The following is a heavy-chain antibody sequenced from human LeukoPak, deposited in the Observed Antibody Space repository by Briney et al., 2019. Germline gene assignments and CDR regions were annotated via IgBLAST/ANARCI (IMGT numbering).Heavy chain of an antibody. J-gene: IGHJ3*02. Sequence: GGSLRLSCAASGFTFSSYWMTWVRQAPEKGLEWVANIKQDGSETYYVDSVKGRFTISRDNAKNTLYLQMNSLRAEDTAVYYCARGSDSPSPHAFDIWGQGTMVTVSS. CDR3: ARGSDSPSPHAFDI. V-gene: IGHV3-7*02. CDR2: IKQDGSET. CDR1: GFTFSSYW.